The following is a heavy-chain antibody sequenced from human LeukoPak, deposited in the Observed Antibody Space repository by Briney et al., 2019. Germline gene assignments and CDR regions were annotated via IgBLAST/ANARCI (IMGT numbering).Heavy chain of an antibody. CDR1: GVTLSNYG. Sequence: GGSLRLSCAVSGVTLSNYGMSWVRQAPGKGLEWVAGISGSGGSTNYADSVKGRFSISRDNPKNTLYLQMNSLRAEDTAVYFCAKRGVVIRVILVGFHKEAYYFDSWGQGALVTVSS. J-gene: IGHJ4*02. V-gene: IGHV3-23*01. D-gene: IGHD3-22*01. CDR2: ISGSGGST. CDR3: AKRGVVIRVILVGFHKEAYYFDS.